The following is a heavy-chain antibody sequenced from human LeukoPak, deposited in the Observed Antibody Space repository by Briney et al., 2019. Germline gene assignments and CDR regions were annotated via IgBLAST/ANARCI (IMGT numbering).Heavy chain of an antibody. J-gene: IGHJ4*02. D-gene: IGHD6-13*01. V-gene: IGHV1-69*01. CDR3: ARGPPNCSSWYFDY. CDR2: IIPIFGTA. CDR1: GGTFSSYA. Sequence: GSSVKVSCKASGGTFSSYAISWVRQAPGQGLEWMGGIIPIFGTANYAQKFQGRVTITADESTSTAYMELSSLRSEDTAVYYCARGPPNCSSWYFDYWGQGTLVTVSS.